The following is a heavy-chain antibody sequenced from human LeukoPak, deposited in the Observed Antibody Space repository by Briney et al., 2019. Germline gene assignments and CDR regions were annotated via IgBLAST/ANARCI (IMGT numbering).Heavy chain of an antibody. J-gene: IGHJ4*02. CDR2: ISGSGGST. V-gene: IGHV3-23*01. D-gene: IGHD2-15*01. CDR3: AKGSYCSGGSCYSEFDY. Sequence: PGGSLRLSCAASGFTFSSYAMSWVRQAPGKGLEWVPAISGSGGSTYYADSVKGRFTISRDNSKNTLYLQMNSLRAEDTAVYYCAKGSYCSGGSCYSEFDYWGQGTLVTVSS. CDR1: GFTFSSYA.